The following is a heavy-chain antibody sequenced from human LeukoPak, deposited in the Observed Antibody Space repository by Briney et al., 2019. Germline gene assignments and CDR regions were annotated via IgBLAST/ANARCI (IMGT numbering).Heavy chain of an antibody. V-gene: IGHV3-33*01. J-gene: IGHJ4*02. CDR2: IWYDGSNK. Sequence: GRSLRLSCAASGFTFSSYGMHWVRQAPGKGLEWVAVIWYDGSNKYYADSVKGRFTISRDNSKNTLYLQMNSLRAEDTAVYYCARGMTTVTKYYFDYWGQGTLVTVSS. CDR1: GFTFSSYG. D-gene: IGHD4-17*01. CDR3: ARGMTTVTKYYFDY.